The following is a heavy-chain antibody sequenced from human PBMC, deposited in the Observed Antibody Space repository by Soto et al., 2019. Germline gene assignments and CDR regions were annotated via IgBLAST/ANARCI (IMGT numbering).Heavy chain of an antibody. D-gene: IGHD2-2*01. V-gene: IGHV1-69*13. Sequence: GASVKVSCKASGGTFSSYAISWVRQAPGQGLEWMGGIIPIFGTANYAQKFQGRVTITADESTSTAYMELSSLRSEDTAVYYCAAMIVVVPANYYYGMDVWGQGTTVTVSS. J-gene: IGHJ6*02. CDR1: GGTFSSYA. CDR2: IIPIFGTA. CDR3: AAMIVVVPANYYYGMDV.